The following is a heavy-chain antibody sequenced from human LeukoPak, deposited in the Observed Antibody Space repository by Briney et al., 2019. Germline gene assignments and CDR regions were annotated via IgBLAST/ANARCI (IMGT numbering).Heavy chain of an antibody. D-gene: IGHD1-26*01. Sequence: PSETLSLTCAVYGGSFSGYYWSWIRQPPGKGLEWIGYIYYSGSTNYNPSLKSRVTISVDTSKNQFSLKLSSVTAADTAVYCCARVVGATTRFDYWGQGTLVTVSS. J-gene: IGHJ4*02. CDR2: IYYSGST. V-gene: IGHV4-34*11. CDR3: ARVVGATTRFDY. CDR1: GGSFSGYY.